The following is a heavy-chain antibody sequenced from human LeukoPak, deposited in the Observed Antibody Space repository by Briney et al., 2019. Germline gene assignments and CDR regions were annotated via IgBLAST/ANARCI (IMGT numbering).Heavy chain of an antibody. CDR3: ARVLTAMDYGRIGY. Sequence: SGTLSLTCTVSGVSISSYYWSWIRQPPGKGLEWIGYIYYSGSTNYNPSLKSRVTISVDTSKNQFSLKLSSATAADTAVYYCARVLTAMDYGRIGYWGQGTLVTVSS. CDR2: IYYSGST. J-gene: IGHJ4*02. CDR1: GVSISSYY. D-gene: IGHD5-18*01. V-gene: IGHV4-59*01.